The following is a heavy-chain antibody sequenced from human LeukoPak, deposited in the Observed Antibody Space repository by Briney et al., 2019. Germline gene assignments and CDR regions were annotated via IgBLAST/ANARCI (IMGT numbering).Heavy chain of an antibody. CDR2: INPNSGGT. D-gene: IGHD6-19*01. CDR3: ARVPTRQWPLQY. J-gene: IGHJ4*02. V-gene: IGHV1-2*02. CDR1: GYTFTGYY. Sequence: ASVKVPCKASGYTFTGYYMHWVRQAPGQGLEWMGWINPNSGGTNYAQKLQGRVTMTRDTSISTAYMELSRLRSDDTAVYYCARVPTRQWPLQYWGQGTLVTVSS.